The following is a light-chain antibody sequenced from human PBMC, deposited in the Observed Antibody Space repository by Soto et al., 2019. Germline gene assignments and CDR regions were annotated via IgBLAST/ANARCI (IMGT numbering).Light chain of an antibody. CDR3: QQSAT. V-gene: IGKV3-20*01. CDR1: QSVSSTY. CDR2: GTS. Sequence: IVLAHAPGTLSFSPGKIATLSCRASQSVSSTYLAWYQQKPGQAPRLLIYGTSSRATGIPDRFSGSGSGTDFNLTISRLEPEDFAVYYCQQSATFGPGTRLEIK. J-gene: IGKJ5*01.